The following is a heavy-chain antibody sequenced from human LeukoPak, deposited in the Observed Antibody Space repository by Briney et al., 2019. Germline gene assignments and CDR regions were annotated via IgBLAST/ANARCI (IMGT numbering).Heavy chain of an antibody. D-gene: IGHD2-15*01. Sequence: SETLSLTCTVSGGSISSYYWSWIRQPAGKGLEWTGRIYTSGGTNYNPSLKSRVTISVDKSKNQFSLKLSSVTAADTAVYYCARDMVVVVAATRWIWFDPWGQGTLVTVSS. V-gene: IGHV4-4*07. CDR2: IYTSGGT. CDR3: ARDMVVVVAATRWIWFDP. CDR1: GGSISSYY. J-gene: IGHJ5*02.